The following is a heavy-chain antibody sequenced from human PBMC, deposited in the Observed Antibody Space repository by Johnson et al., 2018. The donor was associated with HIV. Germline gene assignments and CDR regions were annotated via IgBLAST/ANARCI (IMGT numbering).Heavy chain of an antibody. CDR3: AAYYDFWSGSYTSGFDI. V-gene: IGHV3-30*02. J-gene: IGHJ3*02. D-gene: IGHD3-3*01. CDR2: IRYDGSNK. Sequence: QMHLVESGGGVVQPGRSLRLSCAASGFTFSTYVMYWVRQAPGKGLEWVAFIRYDGSNKYYADSVKGRFTISRDNSKNTVFLQMNSLRPEDTAMYYCAAYYDFWSGSYTSGFDIWGQGTMVTVSS. CDR1: GFTFSTYV.